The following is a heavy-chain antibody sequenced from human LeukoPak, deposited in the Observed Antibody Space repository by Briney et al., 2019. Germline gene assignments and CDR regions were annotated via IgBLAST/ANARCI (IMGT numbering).Heavy chain of an antibody. CDR1: GGSISSSSYY. CDR3: ARETYIVVVPAAIRDNWFDP. J-gene: IGHJ5*02. CDR2: IYYSGST. Sequence: SETLSLTCTVSGGSISSSSYYWGWIRQPPGKGLEWIGSIYYSGSTYYNPSLKSRVTISVDTSKNQFSLKLSSVTAADTAVYYCARETYIVVVPAAIRDNWFDPWGQGTLVTVSS. V-gene: IGHV4-39*07. D-gene: IGHD2-2*02.